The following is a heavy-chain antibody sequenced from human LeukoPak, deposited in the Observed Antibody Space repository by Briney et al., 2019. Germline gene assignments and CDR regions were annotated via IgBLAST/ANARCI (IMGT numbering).Heavy chain of an antibody. CDR2: INHSGST. V-gene: IGHV4-34*01. CDR3: ARGIVATIFRDWFDP. CDR1: GGSINNYY. D-gene: IGHD5-12*01. J-gene: IGHJ5*02. Sequence: PSETLSLTCTVSGGSINNYYWSWIRQPPGKGLEWIGEINHSGSTNYNPSLKSRVTISVDTSKNQFSLKLSSVTAADTAVYYCARGIVATIFRDWFDPWGQGTLVTVSS.